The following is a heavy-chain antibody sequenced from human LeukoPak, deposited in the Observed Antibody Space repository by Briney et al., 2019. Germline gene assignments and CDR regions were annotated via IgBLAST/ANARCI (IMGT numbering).Heavy chain of an antibody. D-gene: IGHD3-9*01. CDR3: TRETYHDISTAYGAFDI. J-gene: IGHJ3*02. V-gene: IGHV3-66*01. CDR2: IYSGGST. Sequence: GGSLRLSCAASGFDFSAFGMSWVRQAPGKGLEWVSVIYSGGSTYYADSVKGRFTISRDNSKNTLYLQMNSLRAEDTAVYYCTRETYHDISTAYGAFDIWGQGTMVTVSS. CDR1: GFDFSAFG.